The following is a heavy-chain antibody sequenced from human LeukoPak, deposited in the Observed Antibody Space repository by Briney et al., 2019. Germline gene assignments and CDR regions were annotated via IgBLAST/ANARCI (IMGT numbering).Heavy chain of an antibody. Sequence: ASVKVSCKVSGYTLTELSMHWVRQAPGKGLEWMGGFDPEDGETIYAQKFRGRVTMTEDTSTDTAYMELSSLRSDDTAVYYCAILLEDYAFSTGSAKDYWGQGTLVTVSS. J-gene: IGHJ4*02. CDR2: FDPEDGET. CDR3: AILLEDYAFSTGSAKDY. V-gene: IGHV1-24*01. D-gene: IGHD3-3*01. CDR1: GYTLTELS.